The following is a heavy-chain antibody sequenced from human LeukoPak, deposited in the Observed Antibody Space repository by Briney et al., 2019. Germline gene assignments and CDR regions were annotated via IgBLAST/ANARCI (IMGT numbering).Heavy chain of an antibody. V-gene: IGHV4-61*02. CDR3: ARDRSLTSARGAPSWFDP. Sequence: PSETLSLTCSVSGGSISSDIYYWTWLPQPAGKGLEWVGRNLASGITYYNPSLEGRLTLSMDTVKNQFSLKLTSVTVADTAVYFCARDRSLTSARGAPSWFDPWGQGTLVTVCS. CDR2: NLASGIT. J-gene: IGHJ5*02. D-gene: IGHD1-26*01. CDR1: GGSISSDIYY.